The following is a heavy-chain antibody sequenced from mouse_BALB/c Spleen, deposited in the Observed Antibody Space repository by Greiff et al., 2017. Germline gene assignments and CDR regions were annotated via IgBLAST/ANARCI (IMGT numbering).Heavy chain of an antibody. CDR2: IWSDGST. D-gene: IGHD2-4*01. CDR3: ARFYYDYDGGFAY. CDR1: GFSLTSYG. Sequence: VMLVESGPDLVAPSQSLSITCTVSGFSLTSYGVHWVRQPPGKGLEWLVVIWSDGSTTYNSALKSRLSISKDNSKSQVFLKMNSLQTDDTAMYYCARFYYDYDGGFAYWGQGTLVTVSA. J-gene: IGHJ3*01. V-gene: IGHV2-6-2*01.